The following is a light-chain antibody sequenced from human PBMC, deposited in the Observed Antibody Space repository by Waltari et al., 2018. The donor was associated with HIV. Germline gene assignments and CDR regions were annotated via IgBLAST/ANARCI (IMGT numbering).Light chain of an antibody. CDR1: SGPVTSGHY. V-gene: IGLV7-46*01. CDR3: LLSYSGARPAI. Sequence: QAVVTQEPALTVSPGGTVTLTCGSSSGPVTSGHYPHWFQQKPGQAPRELIYDTNNKHSWTPARFSGSLLGGKAALTLAGAQPEDEADYFCLLSYSGARPAIFGGGTKLSVL. J-gene: IGLJ2*01. CDR2: DTN.